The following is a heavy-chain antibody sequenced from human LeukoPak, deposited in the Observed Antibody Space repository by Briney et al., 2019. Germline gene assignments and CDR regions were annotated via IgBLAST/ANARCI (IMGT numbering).Heavy chain of an antibody. CDR2: ISSSGRTI. CDR1: GFTFSDYY. Sequence: KPGGSLRLSCAASGFTFSDYYMNWIRQAPGKGLEWVSYISSSGRTIFYADSVKGRFTISRDNAKNSLYLQMNSLRVEDTAVYYCARDSIPSRPGRDYWGQGTLVTVSS. J-gene: IGHJ4*02. D-gene: IGHD6-6*01. CDR3: ARDSIPSRPGRDY. V-gene: IGHV3-11*01.